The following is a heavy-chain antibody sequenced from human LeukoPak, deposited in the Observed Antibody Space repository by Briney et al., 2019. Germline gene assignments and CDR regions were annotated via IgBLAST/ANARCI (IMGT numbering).Heavy chain of an antibody. CDR2: IYYSGST. D-gene: IGHD5-12*01. V-gene: IGHV4-61*05. CDR1: GGSISSSSYY. Sequence: SETLSLTCTVSGGSISSSSYYWGWIRQPPGKGLEWIGYIYYSGSTNYNPSLKSRVTISVDTSKNQFSLKLSSVTAADTAVYYCASCYSGYEGWFDPWGQGTLVTVSS. CDR3: ASCYSGYEGWFDP. J-gene: IGHJ5*02.